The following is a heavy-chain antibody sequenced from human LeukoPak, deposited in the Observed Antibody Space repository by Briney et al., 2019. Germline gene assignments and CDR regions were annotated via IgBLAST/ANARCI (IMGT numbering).Heavy chain of an antibody. Sequence: GGSLRLSCAASGFTFDDYGMSWVRQAPGKGLEWVSGINWNGGSIGYADSVKGRFTISRDNAKNSLYLQMNSLRAEDTALYYCARLFYGSGSFPKGPTDYWGQGTLVTVSS. CDR1: GFTFDDYG. J-gene: IGHJ4*02. CDR3: ARLFYGSGSFPKGPTDY. V-gene: IGHV3-20*04. D-gene: IGHD3-10*01. CDR2: INWNGGSI.